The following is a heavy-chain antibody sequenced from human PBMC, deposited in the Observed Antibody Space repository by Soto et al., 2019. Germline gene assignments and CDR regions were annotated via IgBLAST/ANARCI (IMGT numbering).Heavy chain of an antibody. CDR2: IGGSGGST. V-gene: IGHV3-23*01. Sequence: EVQLLESGGGLVQPGGSLRLSCAASRVTFSSYAMSWVRQAPGKGLEWVSGIGGSGGSTYYADSVKGRFRISRDNSKSTLYLQMNSLRAEDTAVYYCAKSRSPTYYYYGMDVWGQGTTVTVSS. CDR3: AKSRSPTYYYYGMDV. D-gene: IGHD6-13*01. J-gene: IGHJ6*02. CDR1: RVTFSSYA.